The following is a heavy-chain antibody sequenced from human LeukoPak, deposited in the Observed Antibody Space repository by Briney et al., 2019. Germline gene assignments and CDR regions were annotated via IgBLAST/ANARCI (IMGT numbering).Heavy chain of an antibody. J-gene: IGHJ4*02. CDR2: ISDSGAM. Sequence: PGGSLRLSCAASGFTVSSNYMSWVRQAPGKGLEWVSYISDSGAMYYADSVRGRFTISRENAQNSLFLQMNSLRAEDTAVYYCARDGGYRGYDADCWGQGTLVTVSS. CDR1: GFTVSSNY. D-gene: IGHD5-12*01. CDR3: ARDGGYRGYDADC. V-gene: IGHV3-69-1*01.